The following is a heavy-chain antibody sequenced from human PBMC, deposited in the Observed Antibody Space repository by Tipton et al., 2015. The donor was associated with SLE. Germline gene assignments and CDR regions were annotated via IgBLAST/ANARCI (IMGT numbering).Heavy chain of an antibody. CDR3: ASLSAPSDY. J-gene: IGHJ4*02. CDR2: ISAQGSST. Sequence: SLRLSCAASGFPFTNVWMHWVRQAPGKGLVWVSEISAQGSSTTYADSVEGRFSIYRDNAKSTLFLEMNSPTVDDTGVYYCASLSAPSDYWGQGTLVIVSS. CDR1: GFPFTNVW. V-gene: IGHV3-74*03.